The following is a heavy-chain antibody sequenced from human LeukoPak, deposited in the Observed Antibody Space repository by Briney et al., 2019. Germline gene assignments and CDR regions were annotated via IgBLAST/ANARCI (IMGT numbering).Heavy chain of an antibody. CDR3: ARDDY. CDR1: GFTVRSNY. CDR2: IYSGGST. Sequence: PGGSLRLSCAASGFTVRSNYMSWVRQAPGKGLEWVSVIYSGGSTYYAGSVKSRFTSSRDNSKDTLYLQMNSLRAEDTAVYYCARDDYWGQGTLVTVSS. V-gene: IGHV3-53*01. J-gene: IGHJ4*02.